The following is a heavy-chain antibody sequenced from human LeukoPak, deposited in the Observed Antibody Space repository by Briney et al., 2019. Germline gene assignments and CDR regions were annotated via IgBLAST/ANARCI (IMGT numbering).Heavy chain of an antibody. D-gene: IGHD3-22*01. Sequence: ASVKVSCKASGYSFTGYYIHWGRQAPGQGLELIGWVNSNIGDTYYAQKFRGRLAITRDKSITTVHMELSSLRSNDTAVYYCARDVLGYDSSASDWGQGTLVTVSS. CDR3: ARDVLGYDSSASD. CDR2: VNSNIGDT. V-gene: IGHV1-2*02. J-gene: IGHJ4*02. CDR1: GYSFTGYY.